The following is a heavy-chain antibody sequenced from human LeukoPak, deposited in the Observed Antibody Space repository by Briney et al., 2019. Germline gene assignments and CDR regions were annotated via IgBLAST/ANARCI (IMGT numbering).Heavy chain of an antibody. CDR2: INHSGST. J-gene: IGHJ4*02. CDR3: ARVLLRTRPTYYDFWSGYRYFDY. Sequence: PSETLSLTCAVYGGSFSGYYWSWIRQPPGKGLEWIGEINHSGSTNYNPSLKSRVTISVDTSKNQFSLKLSSVTAADTAVYYCARVLLRTRPTYYDFWSGYRYFDYWGQGTLVTVSS. D-gene: IGHD3-3*01. CDR1: GGSFSGYY. V-gene: IGHV4-34*01.